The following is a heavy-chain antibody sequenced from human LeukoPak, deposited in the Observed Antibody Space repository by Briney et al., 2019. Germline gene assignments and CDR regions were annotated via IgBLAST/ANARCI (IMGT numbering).Heavy chain of an antibody. CDR2: IDPSDSYT. CDR3: ARQGGSSWDGTLNYGMDV. J-gene: IGHJ6*02. D-gene: IGHD6-13*01. V-gene: IGHV5-10-1*01. Sequence: GESLQISCKCSGYIFTSYWISWVRQMPGKGLEWMGRIDPSDSYTNYSPSFQGHVTISADKSISTAYLQWSSLKASDTAMYYCARQGGSSWDGTLNYGMDVWGQGTTVTVSS. CDR1: GYIFTSYW.